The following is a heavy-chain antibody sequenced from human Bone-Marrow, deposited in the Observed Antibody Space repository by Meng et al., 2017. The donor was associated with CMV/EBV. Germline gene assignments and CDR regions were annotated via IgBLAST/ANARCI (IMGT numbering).Heavy chain of an antibody. CDR1: GFTFDDYA. J-gene: IGHJ4*02. CDR2: ISWNSGSI. CDR3: AKHNGGAVPAAIGY. D-gene: IGHD2-2*01. V-gene: IGHV3-9*01. Sequence: GGSLRLSCAASGFTFDDYAMHWVRQAPGKGLEWVSGISWNSGSIGYADSVKGRFTISRDNAKNSLYLQMNSLRAEDTAVYYCAKHNGGAVPAAIGYWGQGTLVTVSS.